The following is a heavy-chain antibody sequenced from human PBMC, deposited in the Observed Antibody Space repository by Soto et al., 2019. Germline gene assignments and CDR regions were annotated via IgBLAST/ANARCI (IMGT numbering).Heavy chain of an antibody. CDR2: INPNSGGT. Sequence: ASVKVSCKASGYTFTGYYMHWVPQAPGQGLEWMGWINPNSGGTNYAQKFQGWVTMTRDTSISTAYMELSRLRSDDTAVYYCARGDSSSSATGMDVWGQGTTVTVSS. CDR1: GYTFTGYY. CDR3: ARGDSSSSATGMDV. J-gene: IGHJ6*01. D-gene: IGHD6-6*01. V-gene: IGHV1-2*04.